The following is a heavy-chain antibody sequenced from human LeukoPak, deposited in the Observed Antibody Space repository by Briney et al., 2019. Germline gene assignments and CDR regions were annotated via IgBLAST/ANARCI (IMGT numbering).Heavy chain of an antibody. D-gene: IGHD6-19*01. CDR3: ARVKKSSGWDGEADRYYFDY. Sequence: PSETLSLTCTVSGGSISSGSYYWSWIRQPAGKGLEWIWRFYISQTTNNNTSLKTRVTLTEHPSNNQSSLELSSVTAADTAVYYWARVKKSSGWDGEADRYYFDYCGQGDLVTVSS. J-gene: IGHJ4*02. CDR1: GGSISSGSYY. CDR2: FYISQTT. V-gene: IGHV4-61*02.